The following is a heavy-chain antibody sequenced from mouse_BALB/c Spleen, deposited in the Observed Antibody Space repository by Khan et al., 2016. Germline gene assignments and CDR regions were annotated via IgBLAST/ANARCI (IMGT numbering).Heavy chain of an antibody. CDR3: ARSIHYYGYVTY. CDR1: GFTFSDYY. V-gene: IGHV5-12*02. CDR2: ISNGGGST. Sequence: EVELVESGGGLVQPGGSLKLSCATSGFTFSDYYMYWVRQTPEKSLEWVAYISNGGGSTYYPHTVKGRSTISADNSKNTLYLQMSRLTSEDTAMYYCARSIHYYGYVTYWGQGTLVTFSA. J-gene: IGHJ3*01. D-gene: IGHD1-2*01.